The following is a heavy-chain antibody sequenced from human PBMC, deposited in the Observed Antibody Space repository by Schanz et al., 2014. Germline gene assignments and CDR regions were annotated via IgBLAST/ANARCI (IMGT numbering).Heavy chain of an antibody. J-gene: IGHJ3*01. CDR3: ARDGGRDGYNLAFDV. D-gene: IGHD5-12*01. V-gene: IGHV3-NL1*01. Sequence: QVQLVESGGGVVRPGRSLRLSCAASGFTFNNYGMHWVRQAPGKGLEWVSSIYINSGSTNYADSVKGRFIISRDSSKNTLFLQMNSLRAEDTAVYFCARDGGRDGYNLAFDVWGQGTLVTVSS. CDR2: IYINSGST. CDR1: GFTFNNYG.